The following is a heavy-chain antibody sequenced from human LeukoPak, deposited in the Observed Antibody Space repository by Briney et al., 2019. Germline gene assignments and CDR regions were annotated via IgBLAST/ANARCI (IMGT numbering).Heavy chain of an antibody. Sequence: PSETLSLTCTVSGDSISSYYWNWIRQPPGKGLEWIGYIYYSGSTNYNPSLKSRVTISVDTSKNQFSLKLSSVTAADTAVYYCARDRSGENYRYFDYWGQGTLVTVSS. CDR2: IYYSGST. J-gene: IGHJ4*02. V-gene: IGHV4-59*01. CDR3: ARDRSGENYRYFDY. CDR1: GDSISSYY. D-gene: IGHD1-7*01.